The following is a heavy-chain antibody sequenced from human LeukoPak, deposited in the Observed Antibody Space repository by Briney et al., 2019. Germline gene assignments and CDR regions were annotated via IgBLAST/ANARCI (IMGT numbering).Heavy chain of an antibody. J-gene: IGHJ2*01. D-gene: IGHD6-25*01. V-gene: IGHV4-39*01. CDR1: GSSLRSSTHY. Sequence: KSSETLSLTCTVPGSSLRSSTHYRGWIRQPPGKGLEWIASIYYRGSTYSNQSLKRQVSMSMAASKTQFSLKLNSVTAADTGVDYCVRHEGSGNQRRPHHWYFDLWGRGTLVTVSS. CDR2: IYYRGST. CDR3: VRHEGSGNQRRPHHWYFDL.